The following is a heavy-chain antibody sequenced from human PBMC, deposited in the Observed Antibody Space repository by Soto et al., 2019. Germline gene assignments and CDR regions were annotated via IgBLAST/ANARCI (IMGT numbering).Heavy chain of an antibody. CDR3: ARGLYCTNGVCYSRRDGNWFDP. CDR2: TYYRSKWYN. V-gene: IGHV6-1*01. D-gene: IGHD2-8*01. J-gene: IGHJ5*02. CDR1: GDSVSSNSAA. Sequence: SQTLSLTCAISGDSVSSNSAAWNWIRQSPSRGLEWLGRTYYRSKWYNDYAVSVKSRITINPDTSKNQFSLQLNSVTPEDTAVYYCARGLYCTNGVCYSRRDGNWFDPWGQGTLVTVSS.